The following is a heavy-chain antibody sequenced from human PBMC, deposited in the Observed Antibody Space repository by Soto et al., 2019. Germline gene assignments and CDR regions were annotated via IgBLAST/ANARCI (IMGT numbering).Heavy chain of an antibody. CDR3: ATTYYYDGSGYPESDAFDV. V-gene: IGHV1-2*02. Sequence: QVQLVQSGAEVKKPGASVKVSCKASGYTFTAYYLHWVRQAPGQGLEWMGWINPNSGGTNSAQKFRGGVTMTRDTSNSTAYMELSRLRSDDTAFYYCATTYYYDGSGYPESDAFDVWGQGTMVTVSS. D-gene: IGHD3-22*01. CDR1: GYTFTAYY. CDR2: INPNSGGT. J-gene: IGHJ3*01.